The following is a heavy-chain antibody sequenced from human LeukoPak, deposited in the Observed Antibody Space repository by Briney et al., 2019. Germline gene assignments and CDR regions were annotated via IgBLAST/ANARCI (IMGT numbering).Heavy chain of an antibody. V-gene: IGHV3-11*01. CDR1: GFTFSDYY. CDR3: ARHYYDSSGYYYFDY. Sequence: GGSLRLSCSASGFTFSDYYMSWIRQAPGKGLEWISYISGSGSTVYYADSVKGRFTISRDNANDSLYLQMNSLRAEDTAVYYCARHYYDSSGYYYFDYWGQGTLVTVSS. D-gene: IGHD3-22*01. J-gene: IGHJ4*02. CDR2: ISGSGSTV.